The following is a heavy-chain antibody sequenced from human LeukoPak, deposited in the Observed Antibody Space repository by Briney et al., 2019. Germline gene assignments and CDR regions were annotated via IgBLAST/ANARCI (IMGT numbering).Heavy chain of an antibody. CDR1: GFTFSSYG. Sequence: GGSLRLSCAASGFTFSSYGMHWVRQAPGKGLEWVAVIWYDGSNKYYADSVKGRFTISRDNSKNTLYLQMNSLRAEDTAVYYCARVGQYSSSWYGYFDYWGQGTLVTVSS. CDR2: IWYDGSNK. CDR3: ARVGQYSSSWYGYFDY. J-gene: IGHJ4*02. D-gene: IGHD6-13*01. V-gene: IGHV3-33*01.